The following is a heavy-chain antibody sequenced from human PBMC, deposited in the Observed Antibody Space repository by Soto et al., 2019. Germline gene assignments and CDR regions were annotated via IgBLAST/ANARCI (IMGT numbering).Heavy chain of an antibody. Sequence: GGSRKICRAASGVTFNSYGMHGVRQAPGKGVEGVAVIWDDGSNKYYADSVKGRFTISRDNSKNTLYLQMNSLRAEDTAVYYCARRPGYDFWSGTSPARVVPPYGMDVWGQGTTVTVSS. J-gene: IGHJ6*02. CDR1: GVTFNSYG. CDR3: ARRPGYDFWSGTSPARVVPPYGMDV. V-gene: IGHV3-33*01. CDR2: IWDDGSNK. D-gene: IGHD3-3*01.